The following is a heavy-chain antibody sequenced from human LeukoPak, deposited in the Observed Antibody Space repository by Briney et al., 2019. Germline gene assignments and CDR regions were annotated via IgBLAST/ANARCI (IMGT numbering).Heavy chain of an antibody. Sequence: GGSLRLSCAASGFTFSSYDMNWVRQAPGKGLEWVSFIISAGRTIYYADSVKGRFTISRDNAKNSLFLQMNSLRAEDTAVYFCARVAWDASDIWGQGTMVTVSS. J-gene: IGHJ3*02. CDR1: GFTFSSYD. V-gene: IGHV3-48*03. CDR3: ARVAWDASDI. CDR2: IISAGRTI.